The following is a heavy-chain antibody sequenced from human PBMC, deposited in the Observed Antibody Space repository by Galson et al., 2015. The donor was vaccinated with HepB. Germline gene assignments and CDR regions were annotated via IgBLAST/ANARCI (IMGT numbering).Heavy chain of an antibody. V-gene: IGHV1-69*04. CDR1: GGTFSSNA. Sequence: SVKVSCKASGGTFSSNAINWVRQAPGQGLEWMGRIIPMLGIANYAQKFQGRVTITADKYTSTAYMELSSLRSEDTALYYCARDIMGVVKAAPPSLDLWGQGTQVTVS. CDR3: ARDIMGVVKAAPPSLDL. J-gene: IGHJ4*02. D-gene: IGHD2-15*01. CDR2: IIPMLGIA.